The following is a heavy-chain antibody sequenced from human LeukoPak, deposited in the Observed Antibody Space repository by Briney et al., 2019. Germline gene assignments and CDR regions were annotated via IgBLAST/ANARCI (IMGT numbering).Heavy chain of an antibody. V-gene: IGHV1-8*01. CDR2: INPNSKNT. Sequence: GASVKVSCKASGYTFTRHDVNWVRQATGQGLEWMGWINPNSKNTGYVQKFQGRVTLTTDTSTSTAYMELSSLDSEDTAVDYCARAIPFRYLLGGDYYERSSHGFDIWGQGTMITVPS. J-gene: IGHJ3*02. D-gene: IGHD2-21*02. CDR3: ARAIPFRYLLGGDYYERSSHGFDI. CDR1: GYTFTRHD.